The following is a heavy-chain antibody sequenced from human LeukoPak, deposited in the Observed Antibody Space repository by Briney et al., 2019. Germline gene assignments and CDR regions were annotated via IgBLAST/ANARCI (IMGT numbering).Heavy chain of an antibody. CDR1: GFTFSSYE. Sequence: PGGSLRLSCAASGFTFSSYEMNWVRQAPGKGLEWVSYISSSGSSMYYADSVRGRFTIPRDNAKNSLYLQMSSLRAEDTAVYYCARGSGGYSGWFDPWGQGTLVTVSS. CDR3: ARGSGGYSGWFDP. V-gene: IGHV3-48*03. D-gene: IGHD5-12*01. J-gene: IGHJ5*02. CDR2: ISSSGSSM.